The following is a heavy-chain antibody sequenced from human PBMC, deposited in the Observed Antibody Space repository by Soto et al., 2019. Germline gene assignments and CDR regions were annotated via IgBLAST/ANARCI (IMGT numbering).Heavy chain of an antibody. Sequence: QVQLVESGGGVVQPGRSLRLSCAASGFTFSSYAMQWVRQAPGKGLEWVAVISYDGSNKYYADSVKGRFTISRDNSKNTLYLQMNSLRAEDTAVYYCARDIVLVPAAMSGGMDVWGQGTTVTVSS. D-gene: IGHD2-2*01. CDR1: GFTFSSYA. J-gene: IGHJ6*02. CDR3: ARDIVLVPAAMSGGMDV. CDR2: ISYDGSNK. V-gene: IGHV3-30-3*01.